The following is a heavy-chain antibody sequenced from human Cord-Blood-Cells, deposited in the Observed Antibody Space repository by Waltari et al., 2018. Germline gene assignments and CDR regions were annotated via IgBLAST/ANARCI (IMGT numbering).Heavy chain of an antibody. CDR2: INPSCGSK. J-gene: IGHJ3*02. Sequence: QVQLVQSGAEVKKPGASVKVSCKASGYTFTSYYMHWVRQAPGQGLEWMGRINPSCGSKSYEQKFQGKVTMTRDTSTSTVYMELGSLRSEDTAVYYCARVGDYDSSGYYAFDIWGQGTMVTVSS. V-gene: IGHV1-46*01. CDR3: ARVGDYDSSGYYAFDI. CDR1: GYTFTSYY. D-gene: IGHD3-22*01.